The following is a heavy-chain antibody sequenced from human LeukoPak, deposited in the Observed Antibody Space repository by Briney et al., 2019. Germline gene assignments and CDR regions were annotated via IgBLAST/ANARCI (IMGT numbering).Heavy chain of an antibody. CDR2: TYYSGST. CDR1: GGSISSGGYY. V-gene: IGHV4-31*03. Sequence: SQSLSLTCTVSGGSISSGGYYWSWIREHPGKGLEWIGYTYYSGSTYYNPSPKSRVTISVDTSKNQFSLKLSSVAAADTAVYYCARALGYCSGGSCYKGGYYYGMDVWGKGTTVTVSS. D-gene: IGHD2-15*01. CDR3: ARALGYCSGGSCYKGGYYYGMDV. J-gene: IGHJ6*04.